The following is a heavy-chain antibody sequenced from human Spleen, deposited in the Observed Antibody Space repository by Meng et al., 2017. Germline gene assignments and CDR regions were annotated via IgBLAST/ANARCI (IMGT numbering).Heavy chain of an antibody. CDR2: VYPGDSDT. V-gene: IGHV5-51*01. J-gene: IGHJ6*02. CDR3: AKHNRVLNPSYYGMDV. CDR1: GYSFAYYW. D-gene: IGHD3-10*01. Sequence: GESLKISCKGSGYSFAYYWIGWVRQMPGKGLEWMGVVYPGDSDTRYTPSFQGQVTISADTSINTAYLHWSSLKASDSAIYYCAKHNRVLNPSYYGMDVWGQGTTVTVSS.